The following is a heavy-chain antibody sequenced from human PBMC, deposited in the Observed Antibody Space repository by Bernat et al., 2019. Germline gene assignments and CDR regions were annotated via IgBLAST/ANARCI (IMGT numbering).Heavy chain of an antibody. J-gene: IGHJ4*02. V-gene: IGHV3-7*01. CDR1: GFTFSSYW. CDR3: ARDCGYTYGQPFDY. CDR2: IKQDGSEK. Sequence: EVQLVESGGGLVQPGGSLRLSCAASGFTFSSYWMSWVRQAPGKGLEWVANIKQDGSEKYYVDSVKGRFTISRDNAKNTLYLQMNSLSAEDTAVYYCARDCGYTYGQPFDYWGQGTLVSVSS. D-gene: IGHD5-18*01.